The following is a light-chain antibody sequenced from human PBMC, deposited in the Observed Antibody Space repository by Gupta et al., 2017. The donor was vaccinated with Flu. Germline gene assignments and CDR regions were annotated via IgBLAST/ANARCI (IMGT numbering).Light chain of an antibody. CDR2: EDN. CDR1: SGSTASKY. J-gene: IGLJ3*02. Sequence: TVTSSCTRSSGSTASKYVQWYQQRPGSSPTTVIYEDNQRPSGVPDRFSGSIDSSSKSAALTISGLKTEDGADYYCQSYDGSSWVFGGGTKLTVL. V-gene: IGLV6-57*01. CDR3: QSYDGSSWV.